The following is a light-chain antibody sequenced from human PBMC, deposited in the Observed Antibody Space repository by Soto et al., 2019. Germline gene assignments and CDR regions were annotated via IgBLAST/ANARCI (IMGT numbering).Light chain of an antibody. CDR1: LSVSVY. CDR2: DAS. J-gene: IGKJ5*01. Sequence: VALTQSPATLSLSPGERATLSCRTSLSVSVYLDWYQQKPAQAPRLLISDASNRATGIPARFSGSGSGTDFTLTISSLEPEDFAVYYCHQRQYWPPITFGQGTRLEIK. CDR3: HQRQYWPPIT. V-gene: IGKV3-11*01.